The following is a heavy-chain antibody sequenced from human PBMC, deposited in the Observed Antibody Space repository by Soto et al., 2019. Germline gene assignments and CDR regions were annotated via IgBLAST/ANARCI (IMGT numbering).Heavy chain of an antibody. CDR2: INPSGGST. CDR3: ARDPFRGYSGYDLSKIVY. CDR1: GYTFTSYY. J-gene: IGHJ4*02. D-gene: IGHD5-12*01. Sequence: GASVKVSCKASGYTFTSYYMHWVRQAPGQGLEWMGIINPSGGSTSYAQKFQGRVTMTRDTSTSTVYMELSSLRSEDTAVYYCARDPFRGYSGYDLSKIVYWGQGTLVTVSS. V-gene: IGHV1-46*01.